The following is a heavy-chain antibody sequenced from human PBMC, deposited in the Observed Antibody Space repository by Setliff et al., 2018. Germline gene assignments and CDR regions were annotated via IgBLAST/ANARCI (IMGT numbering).Heavy chain of an antibody. CDR1: GATFSSYG. V-gene: IGHV1-69*05. CDR2: IIPIFGTT. D-gene: IGHD2-2*01. Sequence: ASVKVSCKASGATFSSYGISWVRQAPGQGLEWMGGIIPIFGTTDYAQKFQGRVTITTDESTNTAYMELSSLRSDDTAVFYCAREVVVVKSAINYYYYMDVWGKGTTVTVSS. J-gene: IGHJ6*03. CDR3: AREVVVVKSAINYYYYMDV.